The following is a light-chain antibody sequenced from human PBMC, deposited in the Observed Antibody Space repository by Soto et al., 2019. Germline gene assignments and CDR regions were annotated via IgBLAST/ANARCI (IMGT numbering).Light chain of an antibody. V-gene: IGLV2-8*01. CDR1: SSDVGGYNY. J-gene: IGLJ2*01. CDR2: EVS. Sequence: QSALTQPPSASGSPGQSVTISCTGTSSDVGGYNYVSWYQQHPGKAPKLMISEVSKRPSGVPDRFSGSKSGTTASLTVSGLQAEDEDYYYCSSFAGNNNVVFGGGTKLTVL. CDR3: SSFAGNNNVV.